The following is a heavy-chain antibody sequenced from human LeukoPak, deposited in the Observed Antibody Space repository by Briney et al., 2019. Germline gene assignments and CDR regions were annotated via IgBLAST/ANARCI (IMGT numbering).Heavy chain of an antibody. CDR2: ISGSRGRT. V-gene: IGHV3-23*01. D-gene: IGHD6-13*01. CDR3: ARVQQLADFDY. J-gene: IGHJ4*02. CDR1: GFTFSNYG. Sequence: GGSLRLSCAASGFTFSNYGMSWVRQAPGKGLEWVSGISGSRGRTYYADSVKGRFTISRDNSKNTLYLQMNSLRAEDTAVYYCARVQQLADFDYWGQGALVTVSS.